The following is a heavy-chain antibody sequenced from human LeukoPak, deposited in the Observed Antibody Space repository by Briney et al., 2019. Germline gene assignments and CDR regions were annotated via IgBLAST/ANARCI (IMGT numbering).Heavy chain of an antibody. J-gene: IGHJ3*02. CDR1: GGTFSSYA. CDR3: ASSHTPIAYYCDSSGYPDAFDI. D-gene: IGHD3-22*01. V-gene: IGHV1-69*13. CDR2: IIPIFGTA. Sequence: SVKVSCKASGGTFSSYAISWVRQAPGQGLEWMGGIIPIFGTANYAQKFQGRVTITADESTSTAYMELSSLRSEDTAVYYCASSHTPIAYYCDSSGYPDAFDIWGQGTMVTVSS.